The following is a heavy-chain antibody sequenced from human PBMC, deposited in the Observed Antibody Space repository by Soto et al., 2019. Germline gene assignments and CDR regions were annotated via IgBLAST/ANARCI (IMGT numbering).Heavy chain of an antibody. V-gene: IGHV3-9*01. CDR3: PKGGPDGFCSGGRCYFDS. CDR1: GFTFDDYA. Sequence: EVQLVESGGGLVQPGRSLRLSCAASGFTFDDYAMHWVRRVPGKGLEWVSSISWNSNIIGYADSVKGRFTISRDNAKNSLYLQMTSLRLEDTALYYCPKGGPDGFCSGGRCYFDSWGQGPLVTVSS. D-gene: IGHD2-15*01. CDR2: ISWNSNII. J-gene: IGHJ5*01.